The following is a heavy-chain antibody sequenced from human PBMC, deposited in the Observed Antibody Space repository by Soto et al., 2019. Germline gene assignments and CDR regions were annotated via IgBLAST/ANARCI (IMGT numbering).Heavy chain of an antibody. CDR3: AREGYSSRWYGVYFDY. J-gene: IGHJ4*02. D-gene: IGHD6-13*01. CDR1: GYAFTGSY. CDR2: SNPNSGGT. V-gene: IGHV1-2*02. Sequence: ASVTVSCTRSGYAFTGSYMHCLVQTTGQGLEWMGWSNPNSGGTNYAKKFQGRVTMTRDTSISTAYMELSRLRSDDTAVYFCAREGYSSRWYGVYFDYWGQGTLVPVSS.